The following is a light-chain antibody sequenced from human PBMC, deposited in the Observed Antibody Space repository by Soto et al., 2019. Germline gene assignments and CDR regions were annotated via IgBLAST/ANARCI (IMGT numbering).Light chain of an antibody. J-gene: IGKJ1*01. CDR3: QESYSTPSWT. CDR1: QIIGTY. V-gene: IGKV1-39*01. Sequence: DILLTQSPSSLSASVGDRVTITCRASQIIGTYLNWYQQKPGKAPKLLIHAVSSLQSGVPSRFSGSGSGTDFTLTISSLEPEDCATYYCQESYSTPSWTFGQGNKV. CDR2: AVS.